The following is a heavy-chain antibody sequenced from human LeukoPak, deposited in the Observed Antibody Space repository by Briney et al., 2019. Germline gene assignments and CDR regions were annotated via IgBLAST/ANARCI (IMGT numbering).Heavy chain of an antibody. CDR3: ARGAIGIAVAGPINWYFDL. J-gene: IGHJ2*01. CDR1: GYSFTSYW. CDR2: IYPDDSDT. D-gene: IGHD6-19*01. V-gene: IGHV5-51*01. Sequence: GESLKISCKGSGYSFTSYWIGWVRQMPGKGLEWMGIIYPDDSDTRYSPSFQGQVTISADKSISTAYLQWSSLKASDTAMYYCARGAIGIAVAGPINWYFDLWGRGTLVTVSS.